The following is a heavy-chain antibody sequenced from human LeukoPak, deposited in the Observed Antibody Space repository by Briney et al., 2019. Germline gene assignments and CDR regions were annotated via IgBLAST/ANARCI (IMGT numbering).Heavy chain of an antibody. V-gene: IGHV3-9*01. Sequence: GRSLRLSCAASGFTFDDYAMHWVRQAPGKGLEWVSGISWNSGSIGYADSVKGRFTISRDNSKNTLYLQMNSLRAEDTAVYYCAKVVSSSWYISYYYYYYGMDVWGQGTTVTVSS. CDR3: AKVVSSSWYISYYYYYYGMDV. J-gene: IGHJ6*02. CDR1: GFTFDDYA. D-gene: IGHD6-13*01. CDR2: ISWNSGSI.